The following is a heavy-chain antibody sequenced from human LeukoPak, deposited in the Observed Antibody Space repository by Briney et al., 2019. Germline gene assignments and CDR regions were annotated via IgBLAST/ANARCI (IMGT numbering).Heavy chain of an antibody. CDR3: ARHCTVSNQYYYYMDV. V-gene: IGHV4-39*01. D-gene: IGHD4-11*01. CDR2: IYYSGST. J-gene: IGHJ6*03. CDR1: GGSISSSSYY. Sequence: PSETLSLTCTVSGGSISSSSYYWGWIRQPPGKGLEWIGSIYYSGSTYYNPSLKSRVTISVDTSKNQFSLKLSSVTAADTAVYYCARHCTVSNQYYYYMDVWGKGTTVTVSS.